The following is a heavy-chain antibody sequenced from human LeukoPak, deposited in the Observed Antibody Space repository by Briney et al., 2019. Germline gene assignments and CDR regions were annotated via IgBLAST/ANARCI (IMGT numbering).Heavy chain of an antibody. J-gene: IGHJ6*02. CDR3: AKALSVERSWYYYGMDV. Sequence: GGSLRLSCAASGFTFSSYAMSWVRQAPGKGLEWVSAISGSGGSTYYADSVKGRFTISRDNSKYTLYLQMNSLRAEDTAVYYCAKALSVERSWYYYGMDVWGQGTTVTVSS. CDR1: GFTFSSYA. D-gene: IGHD6-13*01. CDR2: ISGSGGST. V-gene: IGHV3-23*01.